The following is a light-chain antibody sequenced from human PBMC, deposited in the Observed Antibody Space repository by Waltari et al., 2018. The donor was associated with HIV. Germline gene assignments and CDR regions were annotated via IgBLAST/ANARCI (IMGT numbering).Light chain of an antibody. V-gene: IGLV5-45*02. Sequence: QAGLTQPSSLDASPGASARLTCTVRRGINGETYRIYWYQQNPGSPPQYIMTYNSDSVKQHRSLVPSRFSPSHDASANARALLISGLRSEDEAGYYCMIWHSSAWVFGVRTMLTVL. CDR3: MIWHSSAWV. CDR2: YNSDSVK. J-gene: IGLJ3*02. CDR1: RGINGETYR.